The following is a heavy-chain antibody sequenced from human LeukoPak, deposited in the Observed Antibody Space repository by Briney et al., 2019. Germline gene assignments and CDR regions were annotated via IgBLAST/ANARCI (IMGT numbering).Heavy chain of an antibody. D-gene: IGHD3-10*01. J-gene: IGHJ4*02. CDR1: GGSISSSSYY. Sequence: SQTLSLTCTVSGGSISSSSYYWGWIRQPPGKGLEWIGSIYYSGSTYYNPSLKSRVTISVDTSKNQFSLKLSSVTAADTAVYYCARDSITMVRGVIKKPFDYWGQGTLVTVSS. V-gene: IGHV4-39*07. CDR2: IYYSGST. CDR3: ARDSITMVRGVIKKPFDY.